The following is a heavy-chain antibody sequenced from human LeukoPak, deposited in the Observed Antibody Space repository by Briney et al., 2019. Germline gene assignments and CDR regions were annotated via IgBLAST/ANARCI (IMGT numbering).Heavy chain of an antibody. V-gene: IGHV4-30-4*01. J-gene: IGHJ3*02. CDR3: ARDDYGDYGAFDI. D-gene: IGHD4-17*01. Sequence: SETLSLTCTVSGGSISSGDYYWSWIRQPPGKGLEWIGCIYYSESTYYNPSLKSRVTISVDTSKNQFSLKLSSVTAADTAVYYCARDDYGDYGAFDIWGQGTMVTVSS. CDR2: IYYSEST. CDR1: GGSISSGDYY.